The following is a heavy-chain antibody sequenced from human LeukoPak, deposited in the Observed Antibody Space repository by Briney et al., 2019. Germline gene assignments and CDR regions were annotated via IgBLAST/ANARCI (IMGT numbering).Heavy chain of an antibody. D-gene: IGHD3-10*01. CDR1: GFTFSSYG. J-gene: IGHJ4*02. CDR3: AKGTKDYYGSGPFYISRDHFISR. Sequence: GGSLRLSCAASGFTFSSYGMHWVRQAPGKGLEWVTFIRYDGSNKYYADSVKGRFTISRDNSKNTLYLQMNSLRAEDRAVYYCAKGTKDYYGSGPFYISRDHFISRWGQGTLVTVSS. V-gene: IGHV3-30*02. CDR2: IRYDGSNK.